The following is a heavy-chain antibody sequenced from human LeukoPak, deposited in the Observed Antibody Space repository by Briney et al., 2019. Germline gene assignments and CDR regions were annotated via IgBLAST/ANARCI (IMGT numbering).Heavy chain of an antibody. J-gene: IGHJ4*02. D-gene: IGHD3-9*01. CDR3: ARDDILTGPWGY. V-gene: IGHV3-48*03. CDR1: GFTFSSYE. CDR2: ISSSGSTI. Sequence: GGSLRLSCAASGFTFSSYEMNWVRQAPGKGLEGVSYISSSGSTIYYADSVKGRFTISRDNAKNSLYLQMNSLRAEDTAVYYCARDDILTGPWGYWGQGTLVTVSS.